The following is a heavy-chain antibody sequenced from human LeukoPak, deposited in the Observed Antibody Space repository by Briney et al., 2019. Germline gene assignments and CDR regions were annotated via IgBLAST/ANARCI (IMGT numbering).Heavy chain of an antibody. D-gene: IGHD3-22*01. CDR2: ISGSGGST. V-gene: IGHV3-23*01. CDR3: ATGGDSSGYYPPPWA. CDR1: GFTYSSYA. J-gene: IGHJ5*02. Sequence: GGSLRLSCAASGFTYSSYAMSWVRQAPGKGLEWVSAISGSGGSTYYADSVKGWFTNSRDHYKNPLYLQMNSLRAEDTAVYYCATGGDSSGYYPPPWAWGQGTLVTVSS.